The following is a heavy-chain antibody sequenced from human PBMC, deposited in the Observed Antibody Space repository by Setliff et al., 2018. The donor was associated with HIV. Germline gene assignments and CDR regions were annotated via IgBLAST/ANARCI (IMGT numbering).Heavy chain of an antibody. V-gene: IGHV1-18*03. J-gene: IGHJ4*02. D-gene: IGHD3-10*01. CDR1: GYTFTSYG. CDR2: ISAYNGNT. Sequence: ASVKVSCKASGYTFTSYGISWVRQAPGQGLEWMGWISAYNGNTKYSQDFQGRVTISRDTSASTAHMELSSLRSEDMAVYYCARSQINLVRGVVHYFDYWGQGTLVTVSS. CDR3: ARSQINLVRGVVHYFDY.